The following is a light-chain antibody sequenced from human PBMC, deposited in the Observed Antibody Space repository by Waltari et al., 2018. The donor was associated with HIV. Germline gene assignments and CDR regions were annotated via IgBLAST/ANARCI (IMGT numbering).Light chain of an antibody. J-gene: IGLJ3*02. Sequence: SYELTQPPSVSVSPGQTARITCSGDTLPKKYAHWYQQKPGQAPVLVIYEDIKRPSGIPERFSGSSSGTVAILTISGAQVEDEADYYCYSTESSGTHRVFGGGTKLTVL. V-gene: IGLV3-10*01. CDR3: YSTESSGTHRV. CDR1: TLPKKY. CDR2: EDI.